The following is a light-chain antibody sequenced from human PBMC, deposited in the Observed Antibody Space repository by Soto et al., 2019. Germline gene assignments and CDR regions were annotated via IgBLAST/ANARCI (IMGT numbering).Light chain of an antibody. CDR2: DAS. V-gene: IGKV1-33*01. CDR1: QDISNH. J-gene: IGKJ3*01. CDR3: QKHDGVPL. Sequence: DIQQTQSPSSLSASVGDRVTITCQASQDISNHLNWYQQKPGKAPNLLIYDASDLETGVPSRFSGGGSGTFFSFTINSLQPEDIATYYCQKHDGVPLFGPGTKVEIK.